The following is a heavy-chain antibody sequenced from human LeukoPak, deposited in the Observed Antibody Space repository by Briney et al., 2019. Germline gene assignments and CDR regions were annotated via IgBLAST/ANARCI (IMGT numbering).Heavy chain of an antibody. V-gene: IGHV1-18*01. CDR1: GYTLTSYG. CDR3: ARERALVVVAATNYYMDV. D-gene: IGHD2-15*01. CDR2: ISAYNGNT. Sequence: ASVKVSCKASGYTLTSYGISWVRQAPGQGLEWMGWISAYNGNTNYAQKLQGRVTMTTDTSTSTAYMELRSLRSDDTAVYYCARERALVVVAATNYYMDVWGKGTTVTVSS. J-gene: IGHJ6*03.